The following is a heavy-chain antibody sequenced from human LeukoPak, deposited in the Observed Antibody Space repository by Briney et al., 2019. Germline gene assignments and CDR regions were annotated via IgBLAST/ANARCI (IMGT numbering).Heavy chain of an antibody. J-gene: IGHJ5*02. CDR2: VSPGGYT. V-gene: IGHV4-34*01. CDR1: GVSVSDYY. D-gene: IGHD2-21*01. CDR3: ARIRCGRGQARCYNH. Sequence: SETLSLTCAVSGVSVSDYYWSWIRQSPEKGLEWMGEVSPGGYTTYNPSLRSRVIISEATSDNQLSPTVTSVTAADTALYYCARIRCGRGQARCYNHWAQGSLVTVSS.